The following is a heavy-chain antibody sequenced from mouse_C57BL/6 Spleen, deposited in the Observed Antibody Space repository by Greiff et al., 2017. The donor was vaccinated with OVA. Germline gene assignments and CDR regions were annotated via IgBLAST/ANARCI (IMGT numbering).Heavy chain of an antibody. CDR2: IYPGSGST. V-gene: IGHV1-55*01. Sequence: QVQLQQPGAELVKPGASVKMSCKASGYTFTSYWITWVKQRPGQGLEWIGDIYPGSGSTNYNEKFKSKATLTVYPSSSTAYMRLSRLTSEDSAVYDCAKSVLYCPYCAMDYWGQGTSVTVSS. CDR1: GYTFTSYW. CDR3: AKSVLYCPYCAMDY. D-gene: IGHD2-1*01. J-gene: IGHJ4*01.